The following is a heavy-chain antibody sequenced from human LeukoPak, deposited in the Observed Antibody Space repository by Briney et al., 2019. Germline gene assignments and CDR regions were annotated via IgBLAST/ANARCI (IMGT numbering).Heavy chain of an antibody. D-gene: IGHD4/OR15-4a*01. CDR3: ARDLYDYGSY. CDR2: IYSGGTT. CDR1: GFTVSSTY. J-gene: IGHJ4*02. V-gene: IGHV3-66*01. Sequence: PAGSLRLSCAASGFTVSSTYMSWVRQAPGKGLEWVSVIYSGGTTYYADSVKGRFTISRDNSKNTLYLQMNSLRTEDTAVYYCARDLYDYGSYWGQGTLVTVSS.